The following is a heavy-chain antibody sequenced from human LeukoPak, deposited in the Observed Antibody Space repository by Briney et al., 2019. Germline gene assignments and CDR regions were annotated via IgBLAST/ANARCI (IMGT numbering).Heavy chain of an antibody. D-gene: IGHD3-22*01. Sequence: GGSLRLSCAASGFTFSSYGMHWVRQAPGKGLEWVAVIWNDGSNKYYADSVKGRFTISRDNSKNTLYLQMNSLRAEDTAVYYCARIHSLYYYDSSGYGAFDIWGQGTMVAVSS. J-gene: IGHJ3*02. CDR3: ARIHSLYYYDSSGYGAFDI. V-gene: IGHV3-33*01. CDR2: IWNDGSNK. CDR1: GFTFSSYG.